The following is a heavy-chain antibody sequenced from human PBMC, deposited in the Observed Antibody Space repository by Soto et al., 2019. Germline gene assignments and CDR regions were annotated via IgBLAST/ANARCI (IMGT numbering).Heavy chain of an antibody. Sequence: GASVKVPCKASGYRFCNLGINLVRHAPGQGLEWMGGIIPIFGTANYAQKFQGGVTITADESTSTAYMELSSLRSEDTAVYYCARDCSGGSCYGFDYWGQGTLVTVSS. V-gene: IGHV1-69*01. J-gene: IGHJ4*02. D-gene: IGHD2-15*01. CDR2: IIPIFGTA. CDR3: ARDCSGGSCYGFDY. CDR1: GYRFCNLG.